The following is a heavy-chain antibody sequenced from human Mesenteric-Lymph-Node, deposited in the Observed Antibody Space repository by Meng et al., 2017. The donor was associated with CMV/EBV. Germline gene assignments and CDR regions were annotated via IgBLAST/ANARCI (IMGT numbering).Heavy chain of an antibody. V-gene: IGHV3-21*01. CDR1: GFTFSSYS. Sequence: GGSLRLSCAASGFTFSSYSMNWVRQAPGKGLEWVSSISSSSYIYYADSVKGRFTVSRDNAKNSLYLQMNSLRAEDTAVYYCARDPAAAGSYWGQGTLVTVSS. J-gene: IGHJ4*02. D-gene: IGHD6-13*01. CDR2: ISSSSYI. CDR3: ARDPAAAGSY.